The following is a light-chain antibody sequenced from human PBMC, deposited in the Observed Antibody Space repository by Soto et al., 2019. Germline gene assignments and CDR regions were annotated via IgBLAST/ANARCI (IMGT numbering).Light chain of an antibody. J-gene: IGKJ1*01. CDR1: QSVSSN. CDR3: QQYNNWPRT. Sequence: EIVMTQSPATLSVSPGERVTLSCRASQSVSSNLAWYQQKPGQTPRLLIYDASTGPTGIPARFSGSGSGTEFTLTISSLQSEDFAVYYCQQYNNWPRTFGQGTKVEIK. V-gene: IGKV3-15*01. CDR2: DAS.